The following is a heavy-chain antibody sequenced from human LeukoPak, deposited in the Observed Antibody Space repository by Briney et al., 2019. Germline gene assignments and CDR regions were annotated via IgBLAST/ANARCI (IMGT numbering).Heavy chain of an antibody. CDR3: AKDRSRFLFDP. CDR2: IYYSGST. CDR1: GGSMSSYY. J-gene: IGHJ5*02. Sequence: SETLSLTCTVSGGSMSSYYWSWIRQPPGKGLEWIGYIYYSGSTNYNPSLKSRVTMSVDTSKNQFSLKVSSVTAADTAVYYCAKDRSRFLFDPWGQGTLVTVSS. V-gene: IGHV4-59*01.